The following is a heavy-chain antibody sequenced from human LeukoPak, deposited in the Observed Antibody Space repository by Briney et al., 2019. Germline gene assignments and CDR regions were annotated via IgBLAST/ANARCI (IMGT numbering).Heavy chain of an antibody. CDR1: GFTFSSYA. J-gene: IGHJ4*02. CDR2: ISGSGGST. Sequence: SGGSLRLSCAASGFTFSSYAMSWVRQAPGKGLEWVSAISGSGGSTYYADSVKGRFTISRDNSKNTLYLQMNSLRAEDTAVYHCAKCSSYYDFWSGYYQPIDYWGQGTLVTVSS. D-gene: IGHD3-3*01. V-gene: IGHV3-23*01. CDR3: AKCSSYYDFWSGYYQPIDY.